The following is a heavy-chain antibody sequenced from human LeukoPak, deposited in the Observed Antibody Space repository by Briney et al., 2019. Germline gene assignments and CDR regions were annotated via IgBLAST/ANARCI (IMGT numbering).Heavy chain of an antibody. CDR1: GFTVSSNY. J-gene: IGHJ6*02. D-gene: IGHD1-26*01. V-gene: IGHV3-66*01. Sequence: PGGSLRLSCAASGFTVSSNYMSWVRQAPGKGLEWVSVIYSGGSTYYADSVKGRFTISRDNSKNTLYLQMNSLRAEDTAVYYCARGEWELLPPYYYYGMDVWGQGTTVTVSS. CDR2: IYSGGST. CDR3: ARGEWELLPPYYYYGMDV.